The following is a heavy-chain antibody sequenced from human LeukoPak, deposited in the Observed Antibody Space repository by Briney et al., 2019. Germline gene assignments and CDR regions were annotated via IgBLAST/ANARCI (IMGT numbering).Heavy chain of an antibody. CDR2: IYSGGST. V-gene: IGHV3-66*01. Sequence: GGSLRLSCAASGFTVSSNYMSWVRQAPGKGLEWVSVIYSGGSTYYADSVKGRFTISRDNSKNTLYLQMNSLRAEDTAVYYCARGPGTQWLVSWFDPWGQGTLVTVSS. D-gene: IGHD6-19*01. J-gene: IGHJ5*02. CDR1: GFTVSSNY. CDR3: ARGPGTQWLVSWFDP.